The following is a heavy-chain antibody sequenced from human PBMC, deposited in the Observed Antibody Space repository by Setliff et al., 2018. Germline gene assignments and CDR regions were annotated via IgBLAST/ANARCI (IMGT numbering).Heavy chain of an antibody. J-gene: IGHJ5*02. CDR3: ARHRAEDYYGSGTIIWGWFDP. CDR2: IYHSGST. Sequence: SETLSLTCAVSGYSISSGYYWGWVRQPPGKGLEWIGSIYHSGSTYHNPSLKSRVTISVDTSKNQFSLKLSSVTAADTAVYYCARHRAEDYYGSGTIIWGWFDPWGQGTLVTVSS. D-gene: IGHD3-10*01. V-gene: IGHV4-38-2*01. CDR1: GYSISSGYY.